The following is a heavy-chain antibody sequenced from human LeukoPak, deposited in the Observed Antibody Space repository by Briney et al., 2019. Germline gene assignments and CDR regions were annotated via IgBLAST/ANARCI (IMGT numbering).Heavy chain of an antibody. D-gene: IGHD7-27*01. CDR2: ISYDGTSR. CDR1: GFTFSNYA. Sequence: GGSLRLSCVASGFTFSNYAMHWVRQAPGKGLECVAVISYDGTSRHYPDFVKGRFTISRDNSNNTLYLQLNSLSAEDTAVYYCATSLRNPGYWGQGTLVTVSS. V-gene: IGHV3-30*04. J-gene: IGHJ4*02. CDR3: ATSLRNPGY.